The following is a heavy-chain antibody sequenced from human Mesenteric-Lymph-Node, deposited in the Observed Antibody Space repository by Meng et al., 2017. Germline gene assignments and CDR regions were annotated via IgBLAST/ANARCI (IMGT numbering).Heavy chain of an antibody. D-gene: IGHD6-19*01. Sequence: GPGRVEPWGTLLLSCAVCCGSVTRTSTWSWDRPPPGKGLEWIGDIHHGGSTNYNPSLKRRVTISIDKSNNQFSLRLSSVTAADTAVYYCARDNSGWYDYWGQGTLVTVSS. CDR1: CGSVTRTST. CDR2: IHHGGST. CDR3: ARDNSGWYDY. J-gene: IGHJ4*02. V-gene: IGHV4-4*02.